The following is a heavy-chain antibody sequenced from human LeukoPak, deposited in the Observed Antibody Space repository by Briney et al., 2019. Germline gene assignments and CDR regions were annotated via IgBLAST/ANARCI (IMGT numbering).Heavy chain of an antibody. J-gene: IGHJ4*02. CDR2: ISYDANKQ. Sequence: PGRSLRLSCAASGFIFSDDGVDWVRQVPGKGLEGVALISYDANKQYYADSVTGRFTIYRDDSKKMVFLQMNSLGGEDTAVYCVRDAYSYRYYEYGAFDFWGQGTRVTVSS. D-gene: IGHD1-26*01. CDR1: GFIFSDDG. V-gene: IGHV3-30*03. CDR3: RDAYSYRYYEYGAFDF.